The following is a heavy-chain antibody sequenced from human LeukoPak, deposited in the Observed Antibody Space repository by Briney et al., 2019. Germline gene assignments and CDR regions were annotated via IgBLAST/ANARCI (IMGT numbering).Heavy chain of an antibody. J-gene: IGHJ4*02. D-gene: IGHD3-22*01. V-gene: IGHV1-24*01. CDR3: ALNYYDSSGYVY. Sequence: VASVKVSCKVSGYTLTELSMHWVRQAPGKGLEWMGGFDPEDGETIYAQKFQGRVTMTEDTSTDTAYTELSSLRSEDTAVYYCALNYYDSSGYVYWGQGTLVTVSS. CDR1: GYTLTELS. CDR2: FDPEDGET.